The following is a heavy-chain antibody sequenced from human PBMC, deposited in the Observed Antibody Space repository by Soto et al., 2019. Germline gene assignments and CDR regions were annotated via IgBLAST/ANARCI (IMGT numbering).Heavy chain of an antibody. CDR2: INKDGGEQ. Sequence: GGSLRLSCAASGFTFTNYWMSWVRQAPGKGLEWVASINKDGGEQYYVDSVKGRFTISRDNAKNSLYLQMSSLRADDTAVYYCARDPIQDFDFWGQGTLVTVSS. V-gene: IGHV3-7*01. D-gene: IGHD5-18*01. CDR1: GFTFTNYW. CDR3: ARDPIQDFDF. J-gene: IGHJ4*02.